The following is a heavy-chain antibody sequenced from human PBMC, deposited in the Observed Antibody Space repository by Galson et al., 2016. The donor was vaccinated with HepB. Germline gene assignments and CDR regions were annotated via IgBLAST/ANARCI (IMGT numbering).Heavy chain of an antibody. D-gene: IGHD3-22*01. J-gene: IGHJ4*02. CDR1: GGSISSGGYY. CDR2: IYYSGST. V-gene: IGHV4-31*03. CDR3: ARGVRDYYRAFGY. Sequence: TLSLTCTVSGGSISSGGYYWNWIRQHPGKGLEWVGYIYYSGSTYYNPSLKSRVTISLDTSKNQFSLQLTSVTAADTAVYYCARGVRDYYRAFGYWGQGSLVSVSS.